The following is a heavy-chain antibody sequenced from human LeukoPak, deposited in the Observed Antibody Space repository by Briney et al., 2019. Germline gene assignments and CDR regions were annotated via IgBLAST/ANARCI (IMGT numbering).Heavy chain of an antibody. D-gene: IGHD3-22*01. V-gene: IGHV1-69*13. CDR3: AREHYDSSGYY. CDR2: VIPIFGTA. J-gene: IGHJ4*02. Sequence: ASVKVSCKASGYTFTGYYMHWVRQAPGQGLEWMGGVIPIFGTANYAQKFQGRATITADESTSTAYMELSSLRSDDTAVYYCAREHYDSSGYYWGQGTLVTVSS. CDR1: GYTFTGYY.